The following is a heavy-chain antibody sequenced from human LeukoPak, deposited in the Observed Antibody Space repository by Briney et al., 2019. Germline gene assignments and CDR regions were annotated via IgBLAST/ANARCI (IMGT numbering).Heavy chain of an antibody. CDR1: GFTFSSYS. CDR3: ARELLFDY. Sequence: GGSLRLSCAASGFTFSSYSINWVRQAPGKGLEWVSSISSGSTYIYYTDSVKGRFAISRDNAKNSLYLQMNSLRAEDTAVYYCARELLFDYWGQGTLVTVSS. J-gene: IGHJ4*02. CDR2: ISSGSTYI. V-gene: IGHV3-21*01. D-gene: IGHD2-21*01.